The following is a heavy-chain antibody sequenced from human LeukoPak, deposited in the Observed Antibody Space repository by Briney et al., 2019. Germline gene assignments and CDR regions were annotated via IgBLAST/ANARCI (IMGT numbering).Heavy chain of an antibody. Sequence: PGGSLRLSCAASGFTFSSYSMNWVRQAPGKGLEWVSSISSSSYIYYADSVKGRFTISRGNAKNSLYLQMNSLRAEDTAVYYCARDRSGWYREFDYWGQGTLVTVSS. CDR3: ARDRSGWYREFDY. V-gene: IGHV3-21*01. CDR1: GFTFSSYS. D-gene: IGHD6-19*01. CDR2: ISSSSYI. J-gene: IGHJ4*02.